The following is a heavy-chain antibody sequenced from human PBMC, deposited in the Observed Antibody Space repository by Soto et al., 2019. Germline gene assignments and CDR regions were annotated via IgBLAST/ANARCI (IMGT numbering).Heavy chain of an antibody. J-gene: IGHJ3*02. D-gene: IGHD2-21*01. V-gene: IGHV5-51*01. CDR2: IYPGDSDT. CDR3: ARRGVSAPIGAFVI. Sequence: GEALKSPCKGSVNNFTSYWIGWVRQIPGKGLEWMGIIYPGDSDTRYSPSFQGQVTISADKSISTAYLQWSSLKASDTAMYYCARRGVSAPIGAFVIWGKGIMVT. CDR1: VNNFTSYW.